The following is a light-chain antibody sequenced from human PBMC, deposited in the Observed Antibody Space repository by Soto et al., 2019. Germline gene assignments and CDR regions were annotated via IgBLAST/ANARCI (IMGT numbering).Light chain of an antibody. CDR2: AAS. J-gene: IGKJ1*01. CDR1: QSISRW. CDR3: QQYYSFPWT. Sequence: DIQLTQSASTLSASLGDRVTITCWASQSISRWLAWYQQKPGKAPELLIYAASTLQSGVPSRFSGSVYGTDFTLTISCLQSEDFATYYCQQYYSFPWTFGQGTKVDIK. V-gene: IGKV1-5*01.